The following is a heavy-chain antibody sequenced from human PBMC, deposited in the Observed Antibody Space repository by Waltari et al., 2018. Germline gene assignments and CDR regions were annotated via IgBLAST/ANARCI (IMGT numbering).Heavy chain of an antibody. CDR2: IHYTGDT. CDR3: AGHEWGLPGF. V-gene: IGHV4-38-2*01. D-gene: IGHD1-26*01. CDR1: GYSITSAYL. Sequence: QVQLQESGPGLVKPSETLSLTCGVSGYSITSAYLWAWFRQPPGKGLEWIASIHYTGDTQYAPSLKSRVTISADKSKNEVSLRLTSVTAADTAVYYCAGHEWGLPGFWGQGTLVTVSS. J-gene: IGHJ4*02.